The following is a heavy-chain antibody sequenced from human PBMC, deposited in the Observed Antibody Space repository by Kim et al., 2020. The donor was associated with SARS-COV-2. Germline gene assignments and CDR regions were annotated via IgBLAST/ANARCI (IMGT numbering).Heavy chain of an antibody. CDR3: AKDTGGASCLDV. D-gene: IGHD2-2*01. V-gene: IGHV3-30*02. Sequence: YYADSVKGRFTISRDNSKNTLYLQMNSLRAEDTAVYYCAKDTGGASCLDVWGQGTTVTVSS. J-gene: IGHJ6*02.